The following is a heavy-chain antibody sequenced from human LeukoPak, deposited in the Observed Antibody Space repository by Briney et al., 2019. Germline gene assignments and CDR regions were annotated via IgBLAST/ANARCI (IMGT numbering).Heavy chain of an antibody. CDR3: ARDYYYDSSGSQYYFDY. J-gene: IGHJ4*02. CDR2: INHSGST. D-gene: IGHD3-22*01. CDR1: GGSFSGYY. V-gene: IGHV4-34*01. Sequence: SETLSLTCAVYGGSFSGYYWSWIRQPPGKGLEWIGEINHSGSTNYNPSLKSRVTISVDTSKNQFSLKLSSVTAADTAVYYRARDYYYDSSGSQYYFDYWGQGTLVTVSS.